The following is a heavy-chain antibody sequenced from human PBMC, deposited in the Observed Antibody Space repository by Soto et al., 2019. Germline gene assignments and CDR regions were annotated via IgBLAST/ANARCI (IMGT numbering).Heavy chain of an antibody. D-gene: IGHD4-17*01. CDR3: ARGGVVDYGDYNT. CDR2: IIPILGIP. V-gene: IGHV1-69*02. Sequence: QVNLVQSGAEVRKPGSSVKVSCKTSGATLNNYIIGWVRQAPGQGLEWMGRIIPILGIPNYSQRFQDRLTITADRSTSTLYMELSSLRSDDTAIYFFARGGVVDYGDYNTWGQGTLVTVSS. J-gene: IGHJ5*02. CDR1: GATLNNYI.